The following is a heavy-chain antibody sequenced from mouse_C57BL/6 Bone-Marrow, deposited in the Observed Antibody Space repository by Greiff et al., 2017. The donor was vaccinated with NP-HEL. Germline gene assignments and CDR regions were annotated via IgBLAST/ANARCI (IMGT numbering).Heavy chain of an antibody. V-gene: IGHV14-4*01. CDR2: IDPENGDT. J-gene: IGHJ2*01. CDR1: GFNIKDDY. D-gene: IGHD2-2*01. CDR3: TTRSGYEYYFDY. Sequence: EVQLQQSGAELVRPGASVKLSCTASGFNIKDDYMHWVKQRPEQGLEWIGWIDPENGDTEYASKFQGKATITADTSSNTAYLQLSSLTSEDTAVYYCTTRSGYEYYFDYWGQGTTLTVSS.